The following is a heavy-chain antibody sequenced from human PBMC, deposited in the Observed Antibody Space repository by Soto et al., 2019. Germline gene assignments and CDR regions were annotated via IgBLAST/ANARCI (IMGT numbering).Heavy chain of an antibody. CDR1: GYTFTSYG. V-gene: IGHV1-3*01. CDR2: INAANGDT. D-gene: IGHD6-13*01. Sequence: QVQLVQSGTEVKKPGASVKVSCKASGYTFTSYGIHWVRQAPGQRLELMGWINAANGDTKYSAKLQGRVTITRDTAASTAYMELSSLRSQDTAVYYCVRRHVSATGIDWFDPWGQGTLVTVSS. J-gene: IGHJ5*02. CDR3: VRRHVSATGIDWFDP.